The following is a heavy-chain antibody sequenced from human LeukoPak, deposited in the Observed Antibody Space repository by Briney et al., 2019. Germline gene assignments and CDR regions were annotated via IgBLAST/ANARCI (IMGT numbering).Heavy chain of an antibody. J-gene: IGHJ4*02. CDR1: GGSISSYY. Sequence: SETLSLTCTVSGGSISSYYWSWIRQPPGKGLEWIGYIYYSGSTNYNPSLKSRVTISVDTSKNQFSLKLSSVTAADTAVYYCARGYSSQRLLDYWGQGTLVTVSS. CDR2: IYYSGST. D-gene: IGHD5-18*01. CDR3: ARGYSSQRLLDY. V-gene: IGHV4-59*01.